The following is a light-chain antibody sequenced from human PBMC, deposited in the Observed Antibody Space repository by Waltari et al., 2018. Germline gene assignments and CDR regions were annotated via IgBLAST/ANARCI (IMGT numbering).Light chain of an antibody. CDR1: QSVLSSSNNKNY. CDR3: QQYYSYPWT. V-gene: IGKV4-1*01. CDR2: WAS. Sequence: DIVMTQSPDSLAVSLGERVTINCKSSQSVLSSSNNKNYLAWYQHKSGQPPKLLVSWASTRESGVPDRFSGSGSETDFTLTISCLQSEDFATYYCQQYYSYPWTFGQGTKVEIK. J-gene: IGKJ1*01.